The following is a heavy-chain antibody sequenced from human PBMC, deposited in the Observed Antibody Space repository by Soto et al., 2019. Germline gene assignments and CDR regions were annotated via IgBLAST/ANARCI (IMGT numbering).Heavy chain of an antibody. CDR3: ARASSVAYQNFDY. CDR2: INHSGST. Sequence: QVQLQQWGAGLLKPSETLSLTCAVYGGSFSGYYWSWIRQPPGKGLEWIGEINHSGSTNYNPSLKCRVTISVDTSKNQFSLKLSSVTAADTAVYYCARASSVAYQNFDYWGQGTLVTVSS. J-gene: IGHJ4*02. V-gene: IGHV4-34*01. D-gene: IGHD3-22*01. CDR1: GGSFSGYY.